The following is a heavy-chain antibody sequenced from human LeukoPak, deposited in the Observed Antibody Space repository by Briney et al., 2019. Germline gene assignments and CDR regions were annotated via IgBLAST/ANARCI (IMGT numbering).Heavy chain of an antibody. CDR3: ARVSSLMVRGVTGGDY. J-gene: IGHJ4*02. V-gene: IGHV3-53*01. CDR1: GLRFSDYY. CDR2: IYSGGST. D-gene: IGHD3-10*01. Sequence: GGSLRLSCAASGLRFSDYYMSWVRQAPGKGLEWVSVIYSGGSTYYADSVKGRFTISRDNSKNTLYLQMNSLRAEDTAVYYCARVSSLMVRGVTGGDYWGQGTLVTVSS.